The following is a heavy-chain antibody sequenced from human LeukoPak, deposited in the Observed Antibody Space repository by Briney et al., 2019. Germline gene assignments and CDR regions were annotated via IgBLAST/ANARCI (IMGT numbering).Heavy chain of an antibody. V-gene: IGHV1-2*06. Sequence: SVKVSCKASGYTFTGYYMNWLRQSPGHGLEWLGRINLNIGGTNYAQKFQGRVTMTTDTSISTAYMELSRLRSDDTAVYYCARTVVVVAAPDYWGQGTLVTVS. D-gene: IGHD2-15*01. CDR3: ARTVVVVAAPDY. CDR2: INLNIGGT. CDR1: GYTFTGYY. J-gene: IGHJ4*02.